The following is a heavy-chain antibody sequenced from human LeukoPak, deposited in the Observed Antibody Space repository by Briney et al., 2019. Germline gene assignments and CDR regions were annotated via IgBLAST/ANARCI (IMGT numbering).Heavy chain of an antibody. J-gene: IGHJ4*02. D-gene: IGHD3-22*01. V-gene: IGHV3-64*01. CDR2: ITNDGGST. Sequence: GGSLRPSCTASGFTFSSYVMYWVRQAPGKGLEYVSSITNDGGSTDYANSVKGRFTISRDNSKNTLYLQMGSLRADDMAVYHCARAKSSNGYYFDYWGQGALVTVSS. CDR1: GFTFSSYV. CDR3: ARAKSSNGYYFDY.